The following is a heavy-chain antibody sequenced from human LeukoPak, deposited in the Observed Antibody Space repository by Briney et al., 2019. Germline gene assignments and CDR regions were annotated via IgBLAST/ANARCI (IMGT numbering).Heavy chain of an antibody. J-gene: IGHJ4*02. Sequence: GGSLRLSCAASGFTFSSYAMSWVRQAPGKGLEWVSAISGSGGSTFYADSVKGRFTISRDNSKSTLYLQMNSLSAEDTAVYYCAKDLEATRRGGFDYWGQGTLVTASS. D-gene: IGHD5-12*01. CDR3: AKDLEATRRGGFDY. CDR2: ISGSGGST. CDR1: GFTFSSYA. V-gene: IGHV3-23*01.